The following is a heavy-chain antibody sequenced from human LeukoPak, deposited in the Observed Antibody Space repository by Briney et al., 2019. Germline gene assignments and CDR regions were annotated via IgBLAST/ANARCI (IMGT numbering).Heavy chain of an antibody. V-gene: IGHV4-34*01. CDR3: AREREESGAWYERPHFDY. CDR1: GGSFSDYY. D-gene: IGHD6-19*01. Sequence: PSETLSLTCAVYGGSFSDYYWACIRQSPRKGREWIGQINHSGSTNYNPSLKSRVTISVDTSKNQLSLKVRSVTAADTDLYYCAREREESGAWYERPHFDYWGQGALVTVSS. CDR2: INHSGST. J-gene: IGHJ4*02.